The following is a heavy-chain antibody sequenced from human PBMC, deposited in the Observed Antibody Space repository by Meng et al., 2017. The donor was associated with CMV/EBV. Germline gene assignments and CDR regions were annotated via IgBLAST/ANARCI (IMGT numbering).Heavy chain of an antibody. CDR2: KNQDGSEK. V-gene: IGHV3-7*01. J-gene: IGHJ6*02. D-gene: IGHD3-3*01. CDR1: GFTFSSYW. CDR3: WAFWSGYYAIGTGGMDV. Sequence: GGSLRLSCAASGFTFSSYWMSWVRQAPGKGLEWVANKNQDGSEKNYVDSVKGRFTISRDNAKNSLYLQMNSLRAEDTAVYYCWAFWSGYYAIGTGGMDVWGQGTTVTVSS.